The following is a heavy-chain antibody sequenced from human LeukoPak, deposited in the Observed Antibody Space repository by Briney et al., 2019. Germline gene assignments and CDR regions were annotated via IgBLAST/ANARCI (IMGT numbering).Heavy chain of an antibody. CDR1: GLIFSSYG. CDR2: IWYDGGNK. CDR3: ARAAGAGSDAFAF. Sequence: PGGSLRLSCAASGLIFSSYGMHWVRQAPGKGLEWVATIWYDGGNKYYADSVKGRFTISRDNSKNTLYLQMSSLRAEDTAVYYCARAAGAGSDAFAFWGQGTMVTVSS. J-gene: IGHJ3*01. V-gene: IGHV3-33*01. D-gene: IGHD6-13*01.